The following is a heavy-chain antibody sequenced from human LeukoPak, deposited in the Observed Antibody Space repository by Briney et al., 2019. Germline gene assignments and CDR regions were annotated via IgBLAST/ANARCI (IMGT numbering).Heavy chain of an antibody. Sequence: GGSLRLSCAASGFTFNSYWMNWVRQAPGKGLEWVGNIKQDGSEIYYVDSVKGRFTISRDNAKNSLYLQMNSLRAEDTAVYYCARIYGGNSYYFDYWGQGTLVTVSS. J-gene: IGHJ4*02. CDR3: ARIYGGNSYYFDY. V-gene: IGHV3-7*01. CDR1: GFTFNSYW. CDR2: IKQDGSEI. D-gene: IGHD4-23*01.